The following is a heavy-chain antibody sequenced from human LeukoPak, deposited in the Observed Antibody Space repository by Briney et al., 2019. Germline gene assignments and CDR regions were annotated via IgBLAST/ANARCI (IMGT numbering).Heavy chain of an antibody. CDR1: GFTFRSYG. Sequence: GRSLRLSCAASGFTFRSYGMHWVRQAPGKGLEWVAVISYDGSNKYYADSVKGRFAISRDNSKNTLYLQMNSLRAEDTAVYYCAKAYGYCTTTSCSHEEFDYWGQGTLVTVSS. CDR3: AKAYGYCTTTSCSHEEFDY. J-gene: IGHJ4*02. D-gene: IGHD2-2*01. CDR2: ISYDGSNK. V-gene: IGHV3-30*18.